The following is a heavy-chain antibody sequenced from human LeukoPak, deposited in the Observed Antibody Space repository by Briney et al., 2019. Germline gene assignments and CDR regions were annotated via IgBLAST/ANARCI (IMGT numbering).Heavy chain of an antibody. J-gene: IGHJ5*02. CDR3: DRYSFDTVGGASRVNWFDP. Sequence: PSETLSLTCAVSGDSLSVYYWSWIRQPAGKGLEWIGRINSSGSTNYNPSLKSRVTMSVDTSKNHFSLRLTSVTAADQAVNCRDRYSFDTVGGASRVNWFDPWGQGTLVTVSS. D-gene: IGHD2-21*01. CDR1: GDSLSVYY. V-gene: IGHV4-4*07. CDR2: INSSGST.